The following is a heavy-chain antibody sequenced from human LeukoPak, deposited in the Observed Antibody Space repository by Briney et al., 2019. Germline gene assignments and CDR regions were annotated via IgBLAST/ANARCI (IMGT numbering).Heavy chain of an antibody. CDR2: LSGSGGGT. Sequence: QPGGSLRLSCAASGFTFSSYAMSWVRQAPGKGLEWVSTLSGSGGGTYYADSVKGRFTISRDNSKNTLYLQMNSLRAEDTAVYYCAKGCGGDCYSGYFQHWGQGTLVTVSS. CDR3: AKGCGGDCYSGYFQH. CDR1: GFTFSSYA. V-gene: IGHV3-23*01. J-gene: IGHJ1*01. D-gene: IGHD2-21*01.